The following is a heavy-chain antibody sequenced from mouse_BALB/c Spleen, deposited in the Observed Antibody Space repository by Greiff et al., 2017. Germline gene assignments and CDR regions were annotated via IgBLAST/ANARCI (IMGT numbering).Heavy chain of an antibody. CDR2: ISSGGST. D-gene: IGHD2-4*01. V-gene: IGHV5-6-5*01. Sequence: EVQLVESGGGLVKPGGSLKLSCAASGFTFSSYAMSWVRQTPEKRLEWVASISSGGSTYYPDSVKGRFTISRDNARNILYLQMSSLRSEDTAMYYCARGPTMITTEAWFAYWGQGTLVTVSA. CDR1: GFTFSSYA. CDR3: ARGPTMITTEAWFAY. J-gene: IGHJ3*01.